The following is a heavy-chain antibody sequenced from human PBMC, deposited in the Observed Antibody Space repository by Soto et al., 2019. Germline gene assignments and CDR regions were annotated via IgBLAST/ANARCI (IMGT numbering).Heavy chain of an antibody. D-gene: IGHD4-17*01. Sequence: QVQLVQSGAEVKKPGSSVKVSCKASGRTFSSYAISWVRQAPGQGLEWMGGIIPIFGTANYAQRFQGRVTSTADKSASTTYRELSSLRSEDTAVDYCARGSDYADWGQGTLVTVSS. CDR3: ARGSDYAD. CDR2: IIPIFGTA. CDR1: GRTFSSYA. V-gene: IGHV1-69*06. J-gene: IGHJ4*02.